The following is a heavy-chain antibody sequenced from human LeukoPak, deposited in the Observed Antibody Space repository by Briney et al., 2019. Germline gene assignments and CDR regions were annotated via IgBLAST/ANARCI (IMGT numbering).Heavy chain of an antibody. J-gene: IGHJ4*02. CDR2: IYYSGST. V-gene: IGHV4-59*08. D-gene: IGHD1-26*01. CDR3: ARRGAYYGNFDY. CDR1: GGSISSYY. Sequence: SETLSLTCTVSGGSISSYYGSWIRQPPGKGLEWIGYIYYSGSTNYNPSLKSRVTISVDTSKNQFSLKLSSVTAADTAVYYCARRGAYYGNFDYWGQGTLVTVSS.